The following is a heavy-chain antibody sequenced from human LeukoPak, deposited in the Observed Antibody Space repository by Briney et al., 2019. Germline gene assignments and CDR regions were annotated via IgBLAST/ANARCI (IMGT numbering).Heavy chain of an antibody. D-gene: IGHD6-13*01. CDR1: GYTFTTYA. CDR2: INTNTGIP. CDR3: AKEGQYSSSWYLGY. J-gene: IGHJ4*02. V-gene: IGHV7-4-1*02. Sequence: ASVKVSCKASGYTFTTYAMNWVRQAPGQGLEWMGWINTNTGIPTYAQGFTGRFVFSLDTSVSTAYLQISSLKAEDTAVYYCAKEGQYSSSWYLGYWGQGTLVTVSS.